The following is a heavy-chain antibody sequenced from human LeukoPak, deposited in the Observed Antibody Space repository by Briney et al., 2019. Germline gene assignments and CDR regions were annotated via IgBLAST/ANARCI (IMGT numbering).Heavy chain of an antibody. D-gene: IGHD2-21*02. CDR1: GGTFSSYA. CDR3: ARTPYCGGACCAPFDY. V-gene: IGHV1-69*04. J-gene: IGHJ4*02. Sequence: ASVKVSCKASGGTFSSYAISWVRQAPRQGLEWMGRIIPILGTANYAQKFQGRVTMTTDTSTSTAYMELRSLRSDDTAVYYCARTPYCGGACCAPFDYWGQGTLVTVSS. CDR2: IIPILGTA.